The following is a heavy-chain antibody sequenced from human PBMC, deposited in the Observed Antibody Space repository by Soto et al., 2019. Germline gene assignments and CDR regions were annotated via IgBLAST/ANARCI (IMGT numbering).Heavy chain of an antibody. J-gene: IGHJ6*02. CDR2: ISYDGSNK. V-gene: IGHV3-30*18. Sequence: GGSLRLSCAASGFTFSSYGMHWVRQAPGKGLEWVAVISYDGSNKYYADSVKGRFTISRDNSKNTLYLQMNSLRAEDTAVYYCAKDSSSWTSTFSYYYYGMDVWGQGTTVTVSS. CDR1: GFTFSSYG. CDR3: AKDSSSWTSTFSYYYYGMDV. D-gene: IGHD6-13*01.